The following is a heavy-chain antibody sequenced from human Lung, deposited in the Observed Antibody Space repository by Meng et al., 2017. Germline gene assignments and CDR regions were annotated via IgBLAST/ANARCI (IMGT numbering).Heavy chain of an antibody. V-gene: IGHV4-34*01. CDR1: GGSFSDYY. J-gene: IGHJ4*02. CDR3: ARGPTTMAHDFDY. D-gene: IGHD4-11*01. Sequence: QLQLRQWGEGLLKPSETLSLPCVVLGGSFSDYYWSWIRQPPGKGLEWIGEINHSGSTNYNPSLESRATISVDTSQNNLSLKLSSVTAADSAVYYCARGPTTMAHDFDYWGQGTLVTVSS. CDR2: INHSGST.